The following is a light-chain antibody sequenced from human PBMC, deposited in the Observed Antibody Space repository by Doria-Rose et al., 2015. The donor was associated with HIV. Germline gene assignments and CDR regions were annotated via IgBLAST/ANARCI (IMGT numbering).Light chain of an antibody. CDR1: QSFSSTY. V-gene: IGKV3-20*01. CDR2: DGS. J-gene: IGKJ1*01. Sequence: EIVLMQSPGTLSLSPGERATLSCRASQSFSSTYLAWYQQKPGQAPSLLIYDGSTRATGIPDRFSASGSGTDFTLTINRLEPEDFALYYCHQYGTSWTFGRGTKVEI. CDR3: HQYGTSWT.